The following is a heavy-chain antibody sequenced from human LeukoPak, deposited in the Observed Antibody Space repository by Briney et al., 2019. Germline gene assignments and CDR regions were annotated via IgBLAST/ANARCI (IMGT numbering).Heavy chain of an antibody. D-gene: IGHD6-13*01. CDR2: INHSGST. J-gene: IGHJ4*02. CDR1: GGSFSGYY. V-gene: IGHV4-34*01. Sequence: SETLSLTCAVYGGSFSGYYWSWIRQPPGKGLEWIGEINHSGSTNYNPSLKNRVTISVDRSKNQFSLKLSSVTAADTAVYYCARDRSCDYWGQGTLVTVSS. CDR3: ARDRSCDY.